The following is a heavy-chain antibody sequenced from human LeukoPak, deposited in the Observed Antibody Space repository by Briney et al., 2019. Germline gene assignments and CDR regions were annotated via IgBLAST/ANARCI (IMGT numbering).Heavy chain of an antibody. Sequence: GGSLRLSCAASGFTFNSYDIHWIRQAPGKGLEWVAFIRYDGSNKYYADSVKGRFTISRDNAKNSLYLQMNSLRAEDTAVYYCARGLYGSGSYYKTHYFDYWGQGTLVTVSS. CDR1: GFTFNSYD. CDR3: ARGLYGSGSYYKTHYFDY. J-gene: IGHJ4*02. V-gene: IGHV3-30*02. CDR2: IRYDGSNK. D-gene: IGHD3-10*01.